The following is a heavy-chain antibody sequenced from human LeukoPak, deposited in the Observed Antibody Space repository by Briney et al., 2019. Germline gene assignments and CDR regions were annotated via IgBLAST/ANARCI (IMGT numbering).Heavy chain of an antibody. D-gene: IGHD6-13*01. V-gene: IGHV3-21*01. CDR3: ARDSSSWYGGRSDY. CDR1: GFTFSSYS. CDR2: ISSSSSYI. Sequence: GGSLRLSCAASGFTFSSYSMNWVRQAPGKGLEWVSSISSSSSYIYYADSVKGRFTISRDNAKNSLYLQMNSLRAEDTAVYYCARDSSSWYGGRSDYWGQGTLVTVSS. J-gene: IGHJ4*02.